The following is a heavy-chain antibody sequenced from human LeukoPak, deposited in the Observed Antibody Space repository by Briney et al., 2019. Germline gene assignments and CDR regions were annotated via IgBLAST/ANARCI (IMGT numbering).Heavy chain of an antibody. CDR3: AKEGRITIFGVVLNYYYYYGMDV. Sequence: PGGSLRLSCAASGFTFSSYGMHWVRPAPGKGLEWVAVISYDGSNKYYADSVKGRFTISRDNSKNTPYLQMNSLRAEDTAVYYCAKEGRITIFGVVLNYYYYYGMDVWGQGTTVTVSS. J-gene: IGHJ6*02. D-gene: IGHD3-3*01. CDR1: GFTFSSYG. CDR2: ISYDGSNK. V-gene: IGHV3-30*18.